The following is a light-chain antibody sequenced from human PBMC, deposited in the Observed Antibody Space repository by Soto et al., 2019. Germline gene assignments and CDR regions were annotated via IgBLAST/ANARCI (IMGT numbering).Light chain of an antibody. J-gene: IGKJ5*01. CDR2: DAS. CDR3: QQRSNSPPT. CDR1: QGVSSY. V-gene: IGKV3-11*01. Sequence: EIVLTQSRATLYLSPGERATLSCRASQGVSSYLAWYQQKPGQAPRLLIYDASNRATGIPARFSGSGSGTDVTLTISSLEPEDFAFYYCQQRSNSPPTFGQGTRLEIK.